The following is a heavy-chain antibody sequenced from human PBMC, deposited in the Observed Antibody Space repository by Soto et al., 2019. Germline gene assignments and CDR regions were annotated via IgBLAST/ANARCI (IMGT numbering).Heavy chain of an antibody. J-gene: IGHJ4*02. Sequence: ASVKVSCKSSGYTFTSYYMLWVRQAPGQGLEWMGIINPSGGSTSYAQKFQGRVTMTRDTSTSTVYMELSSLRSEDTAVYYCAREGAARYSFDYWGQGTLVTVSS. CDR3: AREGAARYSFDY. D-gene: IGHD6-6*01. CDR2: INPSGGST. V-gene: IGHV1-46*01. CDR1: GYTFTSYY.